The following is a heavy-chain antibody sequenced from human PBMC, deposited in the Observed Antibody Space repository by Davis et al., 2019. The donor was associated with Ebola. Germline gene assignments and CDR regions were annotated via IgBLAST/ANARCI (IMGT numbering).Heavy chain of an antibody. V-gene: IGHV3-48*02. Sequence: GESLKISCAASGFTFSSYSMNWVRQAPGKGLEWVSYINSSSSTIYYADSVKGRFTISRDNAKNSLYLQMNSLRDEDTAVYYCARDGIQLWLTYYGMDVWGQGTTGTVSS. J-gene: IGHJ6*02. CDR2: INSSSSTI. CDR1: GFTFSSYS. D-gene: IGHD5-18*01. CDR3: ARDGIQLWLTYYGMDV.